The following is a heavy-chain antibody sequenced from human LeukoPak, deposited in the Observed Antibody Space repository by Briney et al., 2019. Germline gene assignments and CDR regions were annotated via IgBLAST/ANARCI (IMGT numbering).Heavy chain of an antibody. CDR1: GFPFNSYT. Sequence: GGSLRLSCAASGFPFNSYTMNWIRQAPGEGLEWVSSISDGSDYIYYADSLRGRFTISRDNAKNSLYLQMNSLRAEDTAVYYCARVSAMRYSSSWYFDYWGQGTLVTVSS. V-gene: IGHV3-21*01. D-gene: IGHD6-13*01. CDR2: ISDGSDYI. CDR3: ARVSAMRYSSSWYFDY. J-gene: IGHJ4*02.